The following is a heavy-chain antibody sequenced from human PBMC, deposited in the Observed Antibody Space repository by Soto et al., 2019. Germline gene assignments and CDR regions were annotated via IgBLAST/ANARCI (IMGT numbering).Heavy chain of an antibody. J-gene: IGHJ3*02. D-gene: IGHD3-22*01. CDR3: ARGYYDSSGQSNTFDI. CDR1: GASISSSY. CDR2: VLYSGST. V-gene: IGHV4-59*01. Sequence: QVQLQESGPGLVKPSETLSLTCTVSGASISSSYWSWIRQSPGQGLECIGYVLYSGSTNYNPSLKSRVTISVDPSKNQFSLKLKSVTAADTAVYYCARGYYDSSGQSNTFDIWGQGTMVTVSS.